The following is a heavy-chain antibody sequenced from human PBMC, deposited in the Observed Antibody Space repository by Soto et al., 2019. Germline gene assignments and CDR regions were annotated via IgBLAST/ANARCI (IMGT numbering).Heavy chain of an antibody. J-gene: IGHJ6*02. CDR2: IRSKAYGGTT. D-gene: IGHD1-26*01. V-gene: IGHV3-49*03. CDR3: TRDLAIVGATLRGRYYYYGMDV. Sequence: GSLRLSCTASGFTFGDYAMSWFRQAPGKGLEWVGSIRSKAYGGTTEYAASVKGRFTISRDDSKSIAYLQMNSLKTVDTAVYYCTRDLAIVGATLRGRYYYYGMDVWGQGTTVTVSS. CDR1: GFTFGDYA.